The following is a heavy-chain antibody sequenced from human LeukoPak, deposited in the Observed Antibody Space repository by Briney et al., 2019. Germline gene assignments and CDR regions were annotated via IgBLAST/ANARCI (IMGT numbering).Heavy chain of an antibody. CDR2: ISAYNGNT. Sequence: ASVKVSCKASGYTFTSYGISWVRQAPGQGLEWMGWISAYNGNTNYSQKLQGRVTMTTDTSTSTAYMELRSLRSDDTAVFYCARDHPSYGSGKIDYWGQGTLVTVSS. CDR3: ARDHPSYGSGKIDY. J-gene: IGHJ4*02. D-gene: IGHD3-10*01. V-gene: IGHV1-18*04. CDR1: GYTFTSYG.